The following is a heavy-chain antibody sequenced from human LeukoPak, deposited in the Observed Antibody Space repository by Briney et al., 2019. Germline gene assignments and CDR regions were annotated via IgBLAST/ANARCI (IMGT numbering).Heavy chain of an antibody. CDR1: GYSFTSYW. J-gene: IGHJ4*02. CDR2: IYPGDSDT. D-gene: IGHD1-26*01. CDR3: ARSSGSDEYYFDY. Sequence: GESLKISCKGSGYSFTSYWIGWVRQMPGKGLEWMGIIYPGDSDTRYSPSFQGQVTISADKSISTAYLRWSSLKASDTAMYYCARSSGSDEYYFDYWGQGTLVTVSS. V-gene: IGHV5-51*01.